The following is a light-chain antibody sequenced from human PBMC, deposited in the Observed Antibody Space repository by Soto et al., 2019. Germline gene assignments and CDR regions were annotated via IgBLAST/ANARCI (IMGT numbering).Light chain of an antibody. CDR3: RTWDSSLSPVV. CDR2: DND. Sequence: QAVVTQPPSVSAAPGQKVTISCSGSSSNIGNNYVSWYQQLPGTAPKFLIYDNDKRPSGIPDRFSGSKSGTSATLGITGLQTGDEADYYCRTWDSSLSPVVFGGGTQLTVL. V-gene: IGLV1-51*01. CDR1: SSNIGNNY. J-gene: IGLJ2*01.